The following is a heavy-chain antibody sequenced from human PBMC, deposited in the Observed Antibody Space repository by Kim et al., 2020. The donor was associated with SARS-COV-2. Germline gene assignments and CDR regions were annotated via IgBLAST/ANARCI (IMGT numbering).Heavy chain of an antibody. CDR1: GYTFTSYD. J-gene: IGHJ6*03. Sequence: ASVKVSCKASGYTFTSYDINWVRQATGQGLEWMGWMHPNSGNTGYAQKFQGRVTMTRNTSISTAYMELSSLRSEDTAVYYCARGVKVPAAIWISYYYYYMDVGGKGTPLTVSS. CDR3: ARGVKVPAAIWISYYYYYMDV. V-gene: IGHV1-8*01. D-gene: IGHD2-2*01. CDR2: MHPNSGNT.